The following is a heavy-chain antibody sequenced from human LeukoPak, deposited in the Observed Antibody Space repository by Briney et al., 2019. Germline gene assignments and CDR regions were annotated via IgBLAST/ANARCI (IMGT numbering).Heavy chain of an antibody. CDR1: GFTFDDYA. CDR2: ISWNSGSI. D-gene: IGHD6-19*01. J-gene: IGHJ4*02. V-gene: IGHV3-9*01. Sequence: GGSLRLSYAASGFTFDDYAMHWVRQAPGKGLEWVSGISWNSGSIGYADSVKGRFTISRDNAKNSLYLQMNSLRAEDTALYYCAKDLIAVAGPLDYWGQGTLVTVSS. CDR3: AKDLIAVAGPLDY.